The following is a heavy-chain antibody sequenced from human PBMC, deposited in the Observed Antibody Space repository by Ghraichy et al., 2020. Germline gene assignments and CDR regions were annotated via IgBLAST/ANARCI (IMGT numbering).Heavy chain of an antibody. CDR1: GFSFSDHF. CDR3: VRDGYYGGMWLFDF. J-gene: IGHJ4*02. D-gene: IGHD4-23*01. Sequence: GGSLRLSCAASGFSFSDHFMDWVRQSPGKGLEWVGRTRNKANRYTTEFAASVKGRFTISRDDSKNSVYLQMNSLKTEDTALYYCVRDGYYGGMWLFDFWGQGTLVTVSS. V-gene: IGHV3-72*01. CDR2: TRNKANRYTT.